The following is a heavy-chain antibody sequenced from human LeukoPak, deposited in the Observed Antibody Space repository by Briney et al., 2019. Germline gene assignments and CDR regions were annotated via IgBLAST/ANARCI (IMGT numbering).Heavy chain of an antibody. CDR2: IYYSGST. V-gene: IGHV4-59*08. J-gene: IGHJ4*02. CDR3: ARHSGWYYYFDY. Sequence: SETLSLTCTVSGGSISSYYWSWIRQPPGKGLEWIGHIYYSGSTNYNPSLKSRVTISVDTSKNQFSLKLSSVTAADTAVYYCARHSGWYYYFDYWGQGTLVTVSS. CDR1: GGSISSYY. D-gene: IGHD6-19*01.